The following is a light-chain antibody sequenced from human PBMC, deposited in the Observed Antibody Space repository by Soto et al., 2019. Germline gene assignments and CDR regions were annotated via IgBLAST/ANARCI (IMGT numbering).Light chain of an antibody. Sequence: QTVVTQEPSLTVSPGGTVTLTCATSTGAVTSGYYPNWFQQKPGRAPRALIYSTNKKYSWTPAQFSGSLLGGKAALTQSGVQPEDEADYSCLLYYGGQLGVFGGGTKPTVL. CDR2: STN. J-gene: IGLJ2*01. CDR1: TGAVTSGYY. CDR3: LLYYGGQLGV. V-gene: IGLV7-43*01.